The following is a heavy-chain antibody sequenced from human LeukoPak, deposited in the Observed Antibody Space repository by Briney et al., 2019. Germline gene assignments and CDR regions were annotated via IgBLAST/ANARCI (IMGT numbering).Heavy chain of an antibody. D-gene: IGHD2-21*01. Sequence: ASVKVSCKASGYTFTGYYMHWVRQAPGQGLEWMGWINPNSGGTNYAQKFQGRVTMTRDTSISTAYMELSRLRSDDTAVYYRARDVVASVETSYGMDVWGQGTTVTVSS. V-gene: IGHV1-2*02. CDR1: GYTFTGYY. CDR3: ARDVVASVETSYGMDV. CDR2: INPNSGGT. J-gene: IGHJ6*02.